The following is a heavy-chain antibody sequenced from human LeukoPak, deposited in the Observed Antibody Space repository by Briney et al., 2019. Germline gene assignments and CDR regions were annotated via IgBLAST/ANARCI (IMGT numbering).Heavy chain of an antibody. J-gene: IGHJ4*02. Sequence: PSETLSLTCTVSGGSISSYYWSWIRQPPGKGLEWIGYIYYSGSTNYNPSLKSRVTISVDTSKNQFSLKLSSVTAADTAVYYCARYRYDSRGYYYGDWGQGTLVTVSS. V-gene: IGHV4-59*01. CDR3: ARYRYDSRGYYYGD. D-gene: IGHD3-22*01. CDR2: IYYSGST. CDR1: GGSISSYY.